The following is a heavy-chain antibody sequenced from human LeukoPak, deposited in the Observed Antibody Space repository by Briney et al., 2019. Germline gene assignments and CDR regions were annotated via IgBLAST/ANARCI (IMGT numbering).Heavy chain of an antibody. Sequence: GTSVKVSCKVSGYTLTELSMHWVRQAPGKGLEWMGGFDPEDGETIYAQKFQGRVTMTEDTSTDTAYMELSSLRSEDTAVYYCATGIAAAGHWDYWGQGTLVTVSS. V-gene: IGHV1-24*01. CDR2: FDPEDGET. D-gene: IGHD6-13*01. CDR1: GYTLTELS. J-gene: IGHJ4*02. CDR3: ATGIAAAGHWDY.